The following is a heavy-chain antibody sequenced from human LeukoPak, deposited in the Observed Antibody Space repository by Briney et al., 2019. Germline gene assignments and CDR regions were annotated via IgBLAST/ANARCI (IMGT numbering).Heavy chain of an antibody. CDR2: ISYDGSNK. Sequence: PGRSLRLSCAASGFTFSSYAMHWVRQAPGKGLEWVAVISYDGSNKYYADSVKGRFTISRDNSKNTLYLQMNSLRAEDTAVYYCARDREKYYNIGVFSPLLNGGQGT. V-gene: IGHV3-30-3*01. J-gene: IGHJ4*01. CDR1: GFTFSSYA. D-gene: IGHD3-22*01. CDR3: ARDREKYYNIGVFSPLLN.